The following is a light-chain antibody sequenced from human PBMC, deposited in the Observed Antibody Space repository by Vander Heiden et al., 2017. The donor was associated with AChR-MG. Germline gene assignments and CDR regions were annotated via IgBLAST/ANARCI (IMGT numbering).Light chain of an antibody. CDR1: QGITDS. CDR3: QNYHSASFT. V-gene: IGKV1-27*01. CDR2: AAS. Sequence: DIPMTQSPSSTSASVGDRVTITCRASQGITDSLNWYQQKPGKVPRLLIYAASTLQSGVPSRFSGSGSGTDFTLTITSLQPEDVATYYCQNYHSASFTFGPGTKV. J-gene: IGKJ3*01.